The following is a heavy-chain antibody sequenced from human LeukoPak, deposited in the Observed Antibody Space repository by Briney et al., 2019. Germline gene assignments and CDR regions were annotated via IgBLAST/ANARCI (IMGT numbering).Heavy chain of an antibody. Sequence: GGSLRLSCAASGFTFSSYAMSWVRQAPGQGLEWVSAISGSDASSYYADSVRGRFTISRDNSKNTLYLQMNSLRAEDTAVYYCAKHVLRFLEWTQTDAFDIWGQGTMVTVSS. CDR1: GFTFSSYA. D-gene: IGHD3-3*01. J-gene: IGHJ3*02. V-gene: IGHV3-23*01. CDR3: AKHVLRFLEWTQTDAFDI. CDR2: ISGSDASS.